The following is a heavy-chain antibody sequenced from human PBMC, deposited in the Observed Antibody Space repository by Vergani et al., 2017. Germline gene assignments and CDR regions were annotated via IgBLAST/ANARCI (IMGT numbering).Heavy chain of an antibody. CDR1: GFTFSSYA. D-gene: IGHD2-2*01. CDR3: ARGVCSSTSCPNWFDP. J-gene: IGHJ5*02. V-gene: IGHV3-30*04. CDR2: ISYDGSNK. Sequence: QVQLVESGGGVVQPGRSLRLSCAASGFTFSSYAMHWVRQAPGKGLEWVAVISYDGSNKYYADSVKGRFTISRDNSKNTLYLQMNSLRAEDTAVYYCARGVCSSTSCPNWFDPWGQGTLVTVSS.